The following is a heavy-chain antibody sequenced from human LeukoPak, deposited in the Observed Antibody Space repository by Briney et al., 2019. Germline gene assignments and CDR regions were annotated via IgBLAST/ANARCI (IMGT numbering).Heavy chain of an antibody. D-gene: IGHD2-15*01. J-gene: IGHJ5*02. Sequence: SETLSLTCTVSGGSISSYYWSWIRQPPGKGLEWIGYTYYSGSTNYSPSLKSRVTISVDTSQTQFSLKLTSVTAADTAVYYCARHRCSGGSCYSFQYNWFDPWGQGTLVTVSS. CDR2: TYYSGST. CDR3: ARHRCSGGSCYSFQYNWFDP. CDR1: GGSISSYY. V-gene: IGHV4-59*08.